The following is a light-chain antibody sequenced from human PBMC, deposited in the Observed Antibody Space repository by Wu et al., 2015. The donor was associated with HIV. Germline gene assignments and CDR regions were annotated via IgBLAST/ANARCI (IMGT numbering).Light chain of an antibody. V-gene: IGKV1-39*01. Sequence: IQMTQSPSSLSASVGDRVSITCRASQRIGRYLNWYQHKPGKAPKLLIYDASSSQSGVPSRFSGSGFGTDFTLSISSLQPEDFATYYCQQSYSSPFDFGPGTTVDIK. CDR2: DAS. CDR3: QQSYSSPFD. CDR1: QRIGRY. J-gene: IGKJ3*01.